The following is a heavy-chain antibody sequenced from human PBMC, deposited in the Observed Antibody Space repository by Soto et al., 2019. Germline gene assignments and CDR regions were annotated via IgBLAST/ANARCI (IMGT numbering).Heavy chain of an antibody. V-gene: IGHV4-31*03. CDR2: IYYSGST. Sequence: QVQLQESGPGLVKPSQTMSLTCTVSGGSISSGGYYWSWIRQHPGKGLVWMGYIYYSGSTYYNPSLKSRVNITVNTSTDQFSRTLCSVPAAVTAVDSCARFCFGGFGELLSCYFDYWGQGTLVTVSS. CDR3: ARFCFGGFGELLSCYFDY. D-gene: IGHD3-10*01. J-gene: IGHJ4*02. CDR1: GGSISSGGYY.